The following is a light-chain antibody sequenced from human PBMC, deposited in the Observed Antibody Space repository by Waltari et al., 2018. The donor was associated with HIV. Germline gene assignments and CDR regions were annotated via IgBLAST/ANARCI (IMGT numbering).Light chain of an antibody. CDR2: EVT. Sequence: QSALTQPASVFGSPGQSITISCTGSSSDVGSHNFVSWYQQYPGKAPKNIIYEVTKRPSGVSDRFSSYKSGNTASLTISELQAEDDADYHCCSYVEFIDVICGGGTKLTVL. J-gene: IGLJ2*01. V-gene: IGLV2-23*02. CDR3: CSYVEFIDVI. CDR1: SSDVGSHNF.